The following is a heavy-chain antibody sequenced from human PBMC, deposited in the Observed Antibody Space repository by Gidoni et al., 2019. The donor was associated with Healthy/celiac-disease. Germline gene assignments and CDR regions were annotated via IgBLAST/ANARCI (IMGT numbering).Heavy chain of an antibody. CDR3: AKDGGSEVTGTKPLES. D-gene: IGHD1-1*01. CDR1: RAIFHNYA. Sequence: EVQLLESGVGLVQPGGSLRHSCAASRAIFHNYAMTWVLHIPGKGLAWLSAISGGGDRTYYADAVKGRFTISRDNSKSTVYLQISSLRVEDTALYYCAKDGGSEVTGTKPLESWGQGTLVTVSS. V-gene: IGHV3-23*01. J-gene: IGHJ4*02. CDR2: ISGGGDRT.